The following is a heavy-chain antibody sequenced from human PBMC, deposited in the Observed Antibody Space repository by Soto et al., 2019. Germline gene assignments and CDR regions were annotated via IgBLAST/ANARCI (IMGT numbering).Heavy chain of an antibody. CDR3: ARDPQYSSSSGDY. CDR2: IIPIFGTA. V-gene: IGHV1-69*13. CDR1: GGTFSSYA. J-gene: IGHJ4*02. D-gene: IGHD6-6*01. Sequence: GASVKVSCKASGGTFSSYAISCVRHSPGQGLEWMGGIIPIFGTANYAQKFQGRVTITADESTSTAYMELSSLRSEDTAVYYCARDPQYSSSSGDYWGQGTLVTVSS.